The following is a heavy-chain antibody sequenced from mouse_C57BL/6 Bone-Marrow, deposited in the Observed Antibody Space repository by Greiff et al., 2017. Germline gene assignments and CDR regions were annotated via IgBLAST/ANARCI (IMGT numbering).Heavy chain of an antibody. CDR1: GYTFTSYG. D-gene: IGHD2-4*01. J-gene: IGHJ3*01. CDR2: IYPRSGNT. Sequence: QVQLQQSGAELARPGASVKLSCKASGYTFTSYGISWVKQRTGQGLEWIGEIYPRSGNTYYTEKFKGRATLTADKSSSTAYMELRSLTSEDSAVYFCARGRAGKTWDYYDYADFAYWGQGTLVTVSA. CDR3: ARGRAGKTWDYYDYADFAY. V-gene: IGHV1-81*01.